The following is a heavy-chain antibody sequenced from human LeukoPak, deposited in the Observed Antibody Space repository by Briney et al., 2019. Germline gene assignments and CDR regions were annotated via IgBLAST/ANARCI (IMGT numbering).Heavy chain of an antibody. CDR1: GGSFSGYY. J-gene: IGHJ6*03. CDR3: ARDFGRGAASYSGGYYYMDV. CDR2: INHSGST. Sequence: PSETLSLTCAVYGGSFSGYYWSWIRQPPGKGLEWIGEINHSGSTNYNPSLKSRVTISVDTSKNQFSLKLSSVTAADTAVYYCARDFGRGAASYSGGYYYMDVWGKGTTATVSS. D-gene: IGHD3/OR15-3a*01. V-gene: IGHV4-34*01.